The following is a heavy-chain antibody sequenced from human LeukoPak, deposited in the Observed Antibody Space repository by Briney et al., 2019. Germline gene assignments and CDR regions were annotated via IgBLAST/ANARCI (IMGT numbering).Heavy chain of an antibody. J-gene: IGHJ5*02. CDR3: ASESSEYSYGKTNWFDP. CDR1: GYTFTGYY. V-gene: IGHV1-2*06. Sequence: ASVKVSCKASGYTFTGYYMHWVRQAPGQGLEWMGRINPNSGGTNYAQKFQGRVTMTRDTSISTAYMELSRLRSDDTAVYYCASESSEYSYGKTNWFDPWGQGTLVTVSS. CDR2: INPNSGGT. D-gene: IGHD5-18*01.